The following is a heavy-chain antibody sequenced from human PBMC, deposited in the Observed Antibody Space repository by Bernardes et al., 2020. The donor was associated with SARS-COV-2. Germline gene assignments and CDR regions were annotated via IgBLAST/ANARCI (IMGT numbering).Heavy chain of an antibody. V-gene: IGHV4-59*01. Sequence: SETLSLTCTVSGGSISSYYWSWIRQSPGKGLEWIGYIYDSGSSKYNPYNPSLKSRATISVDTSKNQFSLKLTSVTAADTAIYYCARDGTPRWGSTSCYSCDSGYWFAPWGQGSLVTISS. CDR1: GGSISSYY. D-gene: IGHD2-2*01. J-gene: IGHJ5*02. CDR2: IYDSGSSKYN. CDR3: ARDGTPRWGSTSCYSCDSGYWFAP.